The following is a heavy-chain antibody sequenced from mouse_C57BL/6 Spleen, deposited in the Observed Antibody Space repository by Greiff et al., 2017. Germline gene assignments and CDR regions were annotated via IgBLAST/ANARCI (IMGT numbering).Heavy chain of an antibody. Sequence: EVQGVESGGGLVKPGGSLKLSCAASGFTFSDYGMHWVRQAPEKGLEWVAYISSGSSTIYYADTVKGRFTISRDNAKNTLFLQMTSLRSEDTAMYYCARGLVYGTLVYWGQGTLVTVSA. CDR3: ARGLVYGTLVY. CDR1: GFTFSDYG. CDR2: ISSGSSTI. V-gene: IGHV5-17*01. D-gene: IGHD6-5*01. J-gene: IGHJ3*01.